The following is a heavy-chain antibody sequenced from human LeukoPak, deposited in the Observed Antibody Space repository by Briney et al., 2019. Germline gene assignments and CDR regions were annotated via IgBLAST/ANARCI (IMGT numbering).Heavy chain of an antibody. D-gene: IGHD2-2*01. J-gene: IGHJ4*02. Sequence: ASVKVSCKASGYTFTTYAIHWVRQAPGQGLQWVGWISVGDGNTKYSQTFQGRVTLTRDTSASTAYMEMTSLISEDTAVYYCARGYSGVVPAAHPDFWGQGTPVTVSS. V-gene: IGHV1-3*01. CDR1: GYTFTTYA. CDR3: ARGYSGVVPAAHPDF. CDR2: ISVGDGNT.